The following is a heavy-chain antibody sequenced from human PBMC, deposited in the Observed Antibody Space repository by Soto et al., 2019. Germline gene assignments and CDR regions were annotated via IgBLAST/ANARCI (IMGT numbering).Heavy chain of an antibody. CDR2: VYYTGST. CDR3: ARVITYHYGMDV. V-gene: IGHV4-59*01. J-gene: IGHJ6*02. Sequence: RQPAGKGLEWIGYVYYTGSTNYNPSLEGRATISVDSSKNQVSLNLRSVTAADSATYYCARVITYHYGMDVWGQGITVTVSS. D-gene: IGHD3-16*01.